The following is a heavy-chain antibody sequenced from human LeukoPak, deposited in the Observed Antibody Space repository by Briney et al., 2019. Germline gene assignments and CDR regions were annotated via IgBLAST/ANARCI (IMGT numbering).Heavy chain of an antibody. Sequence: SVKVSCKASGGTFSSYTISWVRQAPGQGLEWMGGIIPIFGTANYAQKFQGRVTITADESTSTAYMELSSLRSEDTAVYYCAADYGDYLNLNYYYMDVWGKGTTVTVSS. V-gene: IGHV1-69*13. J-gene: IGHJ6*03. CDR2: IIPIFGTA. CDR3: AADYGDYLNLNYYYMDV. D-gene: IGHD4-17*01. CDR1: GGTFSSYT.